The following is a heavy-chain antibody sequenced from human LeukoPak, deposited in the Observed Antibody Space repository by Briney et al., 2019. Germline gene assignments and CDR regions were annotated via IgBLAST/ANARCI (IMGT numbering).Heavy chain of an antibody. CDR2: IYYSGST. CDR3: ATRDRLTTGGYYFDY. V-gene: IGHV4-59*12. D-gene: IGHD1-1*01. J-gene: IGHJ4*02. CDR1: GGSISSYY. Sequence: SETLSLTCTVSGGSISSYYWSWIRQPPGKGLEWIGSIYYSGSTYYNPSLKSRVTISVDTSKNQFSLKLSSVTAADTAVYYCATRDRLTTGGYYFDYWGQGTLVTVSS.